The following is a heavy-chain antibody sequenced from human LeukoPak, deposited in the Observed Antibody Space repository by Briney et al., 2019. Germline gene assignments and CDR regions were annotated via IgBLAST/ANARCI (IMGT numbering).Heavy chain of an antibody. J-gene: IGHJ4*02. V-gene: IGHV5-51*01. Sequence: HGESLKISCKGSGYSFTTYWIGWVRQMPGKGLEWMGIIYPDDSDTRYSPSFQGQVTISADKSINTAYLQWTSLKASDTAIYYCGVLGFWSGDLFDYWGQGTLVTVSS. CDR3: GVLGFWSGDLFDY. CDR1: GYSFTTYW. CDR2: IYPDDSDT. D-gene: IGHD3-3*01.